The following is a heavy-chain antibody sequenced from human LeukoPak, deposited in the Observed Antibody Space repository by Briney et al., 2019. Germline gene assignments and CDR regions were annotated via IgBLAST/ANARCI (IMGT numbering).Heavy chain of an antibody. V-gene: IGHV3-33*08. J-gene: IGHJ5*02. CDR1: GITFSNYV. Sequence: EGSLRLSCAASGITFSNYVMHWVRQAPGKGLEWVAVIWYDGSNKYYADSVKGRFTISRDNSKNTLYLQMNSLRAEDTAVYYCARGFERWFDPWGQGTLVTVSS. CDR3: ARGFERWFDP. CDR2: IWYDGSNK.